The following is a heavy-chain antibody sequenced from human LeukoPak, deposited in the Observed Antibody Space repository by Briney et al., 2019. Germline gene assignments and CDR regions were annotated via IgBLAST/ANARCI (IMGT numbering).Heavy chain of an antibody. J-gene: IGHJ4*02. V-gene: IGHV3-23*01. Sequence: GGSLRLSCAASGFTFRNYAMSWVRQAPGKGLEWVSAITGSDGTTYYAYSVKGRFTISRDNSKNTLYLQMNSLRAEDTAVYYCAKWGDYDILTGYYVSDYWGQGTLVTVSS. CDR2: ITGSDGTT. D-gene: IGHD3-9*01. CDR3: AKWGDYDILTGYYVSDY. CDR1: GFTFRNYA.